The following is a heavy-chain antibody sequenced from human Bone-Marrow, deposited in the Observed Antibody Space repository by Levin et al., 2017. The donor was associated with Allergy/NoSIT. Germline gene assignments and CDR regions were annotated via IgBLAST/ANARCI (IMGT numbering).Heavy chain of an antibody. J-gene: IGHJ6*03. Sequence: RSGGSLRLSCEGSGFTFSAPWMNWVRQPPGKGLEWVGRIKNAVNGATTEYSTPVKGRFTISRDDPGNTLYLQMNSLKTEDTGVYYCTTEFSGYDNDYFYYMDFWGKGTTVIVS. D-gene: IGHD5-12*01. CDR3: TTEFSGYDNDYFYYMDF. CDR1: GFTFSAPW. V-gene: IGHV3-15*05. CDR2: IKNAVNGATT.